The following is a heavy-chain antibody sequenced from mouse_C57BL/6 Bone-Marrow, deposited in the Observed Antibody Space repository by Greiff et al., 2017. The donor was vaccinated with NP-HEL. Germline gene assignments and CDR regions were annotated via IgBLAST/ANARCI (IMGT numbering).Heavy chain of an antibody. CDR2: ISSGGSYT. Sequence: EVNLVESGGDLVKPGGSLKLSCAASGFTFSSYGMSWVRQTPDKRLEWVATISSGGSYTYYPDSVKGRFTISRDNAKNTLYLQMSSLKSEDTAMYYCARHGYDAMDYWGQGTSVTVSS. CDR1: GFTFSSYG. CDR3: ARHGYDAMDY. V-gene: IGHV5-6*01. J-gene: IGHJ4*01.